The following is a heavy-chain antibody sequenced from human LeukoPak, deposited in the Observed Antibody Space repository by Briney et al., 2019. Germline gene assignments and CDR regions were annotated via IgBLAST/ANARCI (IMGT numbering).Heavy chain of an antibody. V-gene: IGHV4-38-2*02. CDR2: IYYSGST. J-gene: IGHJ4*02. Sequence: SETLSLTCTVSGYSISSGYYWGWIRQPPGKRLEWIGSIYYSGSTYYNPSLKSRVTMSVDTSKNQFSLKLSSVTAADTAVYYCAREWGDHWGQGTLVTVSS. CDR3: AREWGDH. D-gene: IGHD3-16*01. CDR1: GYSISSGYY.